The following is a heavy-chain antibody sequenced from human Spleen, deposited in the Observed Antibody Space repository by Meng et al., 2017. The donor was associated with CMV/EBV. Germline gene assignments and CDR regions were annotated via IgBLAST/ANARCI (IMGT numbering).Heavy chain of an antibody. J-gene: IGHJ5*02. D-gene: IGHD2-15*01. Sequence: GESLKISCAASGFTFTSYNMNWVRQAPGKGLEWVSVIYRGGSTYYADSVKGRFTISRDNSKNTVYLQMNSLRAEDTAVYYCAREHCDGGSCFDPWGQGTLVTVSS. CDR1: GFTFTSYN. V-gene: IGHV3-53*01. CDR3: AREHCDGGSCFDP. CDR2: IYRGGST.